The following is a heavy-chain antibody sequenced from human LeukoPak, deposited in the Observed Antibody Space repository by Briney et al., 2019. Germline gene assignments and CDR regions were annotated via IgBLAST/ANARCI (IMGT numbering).Heavy chain of an antibody. Sequence: ASVEVSCKASGYTFTSYDINRVRQATGQGLEWMGWTNPNSGNTGYAQKFQGRVTITRNTSISTAYMELSSLRSEDTAVYYCASAVAGLYYFDYWGQGTLVTVSS. D-gene: IGHD6-19*01. J-gene: IGHJ4*02. CDR2: TNPNSGNT. CDR1: GYTFTSYD. CDR3: ASAVAGLYYFDY. V-gene: IGHV1-8*03.